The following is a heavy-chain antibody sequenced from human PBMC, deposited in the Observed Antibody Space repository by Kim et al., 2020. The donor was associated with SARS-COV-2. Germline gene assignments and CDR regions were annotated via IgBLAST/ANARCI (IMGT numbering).Heavy chain of an antibody. CDR1: GFTFSSYD. J-gene: IGHJ6*02. CDR2: ISGGGGDT. Sequence: GGSPRLSCAASGFTFSSYDMSWVRQAPGKGLEWVSTISGGGGDTYHADAVRGRFTISRDQSKNTVNLQMNSLRADDTAVYYCAKSHGYTWYYGMDVWGQGTTVTVSS. V-gene: IGHV3-23*01. D-gene: IGHD5-18*01. CDR3: AKSHGYTWYYGMDV.